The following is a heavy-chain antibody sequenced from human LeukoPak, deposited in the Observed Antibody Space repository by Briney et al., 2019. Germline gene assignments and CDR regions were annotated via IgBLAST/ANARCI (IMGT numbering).Heavy chain of an antibody. CDR3: AAYPTNLGYSYGHGEDY. CDR1: GGSISSYY. Sequence: SETLSLTCTVSGGSISSYYWSWLRQPPGKGLEWTGYIYYTGSTNYNPSLKSRVTISVDPPRKQFSLKLSSVTAADTAMYYCAAYPTNLGYSYGHGEDYWGQGTLVTVSS. D-gene: IGHD5-18*01. V-gene: IGHV4-59*01. CDR2: IYYTGST. J-gene: IGHJ4*02.